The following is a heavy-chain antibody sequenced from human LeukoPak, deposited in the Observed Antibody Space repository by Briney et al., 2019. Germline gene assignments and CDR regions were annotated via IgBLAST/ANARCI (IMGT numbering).Heavy chain of an antibody. CDR2: IWFDGSNK. D-gene: IGHD3-10*01. Sequence: GGSLRLSCAASGFTFSNAWMSWVRQAPGKGLEWVAVIWFDGSNKYYEDSVKGRFTISRDNSKNTLYLQMNSLRADDTAVYYCARDVSPYGSGSYFDYWGQGTLVTVSS. J-gene: IGHJ4*02. V-gene: IGHV3-33*08. CDR3: ARDVSPYGSGSYFDY. CDR1: GFTFSNAW.